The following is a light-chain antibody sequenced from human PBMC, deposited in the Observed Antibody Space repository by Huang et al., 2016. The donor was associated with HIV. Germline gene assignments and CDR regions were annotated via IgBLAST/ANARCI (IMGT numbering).Light chain of an antibody. J-gene: IGKJ1*01. CDR2: DAS. Sequence: DIVLKQSPATLSLSPGERATLSCRAGQSVGSYLAWYLQTPGQAPRLLVSDASHRATGIPYRCSGGGSGTDFTLTISSLEPEDFAVYYCHQHSSWPGTFGQGTRVEIK. V-gene: IGKV3-11*01. CDR3: HQHSSWPGT. CDR1: QSVGSY.